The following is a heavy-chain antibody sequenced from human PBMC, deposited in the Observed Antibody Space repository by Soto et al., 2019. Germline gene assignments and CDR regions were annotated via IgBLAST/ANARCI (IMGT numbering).Heavy chain of an antibody. CDR1: GYTFTSYA. CDR2: INAGNGNT. CDR3: ARNAYYYGSGCYPDYYSYGMDV. V-gene: IGHV1-3*01. Sequence: ASVKVSCKASGYTFTSYAMHWVRQAPGQRLEWMGWINAGNGNTKYSQKFQGRVTITRDTSASTAYMELSSLRSEDTAVYYCARNAYYYGSGCYPDYYSYGMDVWGQGTTVPVSS. J-gene: IGHJ6*02. D-gene: IGHD3-10*01.